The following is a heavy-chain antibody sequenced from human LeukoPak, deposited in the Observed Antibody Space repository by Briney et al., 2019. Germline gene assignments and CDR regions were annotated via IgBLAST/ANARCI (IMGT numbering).Heavy chain of an antibody. CDR3: ARVQGSGYDFEYFDY. V-gene: IGHV3-66*01. D-gene: IGHD5-12*01. Sequence: GGSLRLSCAASGFTFSSYWMSWVRQAPGKGLEWVSVIYSGGSTYYADSVKGRFTISRDNSKNTLYLQMNSLRAEDTAVYYCARVQGSGYDFEYFDYWGQGTLVTVSS. CDR1: GFTFSSYW. CDR2: IYSGGST. J-gene: IGHJ4*02.